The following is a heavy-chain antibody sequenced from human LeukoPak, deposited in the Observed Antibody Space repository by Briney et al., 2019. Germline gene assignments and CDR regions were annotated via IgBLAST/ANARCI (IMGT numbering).Heavy chain of an antibody. J-gene: IGHJ4*02. CDR3: ARVATVTNYGLFDY. CDR1: GGSISSYY. V-gene: IGHV4-59*01. Sequence: PSETLSLTCTASGGSISSYYWSWIRQPPGKGLEWIGYIYYSGSTNYNPSLKSRVTISVDTSKNQFSLKLSSVTAADTAVYYCARVATVTNYGLFDYWGQGTLVTVSS. CDR2: IYYSGST. D-gene: IGHD4-17*01.